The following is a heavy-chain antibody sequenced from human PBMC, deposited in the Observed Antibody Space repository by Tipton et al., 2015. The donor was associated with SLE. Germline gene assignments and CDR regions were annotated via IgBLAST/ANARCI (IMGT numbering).Heavy chain of an antibody. Sequence: GLVKPSQTLSLTCAISGDSVSSNGAAWNWIRQSPSRGLEWLGRTYYRSKWYNDYAVSVKSRITINPDTSKNQFSLKLSSVTAADTAVYYCARVMVERTLGASWYYFDYWGQGTLVTVSS. D-gene: IGHD5-24*01. V-gene: IGHV6-1*01. CDR3: ARVMVERTLGASWYYFDY. CDR1: GDSVSSNGAA. CDR2: TYYRSKWYN. J-gene: IGHJ4*02.